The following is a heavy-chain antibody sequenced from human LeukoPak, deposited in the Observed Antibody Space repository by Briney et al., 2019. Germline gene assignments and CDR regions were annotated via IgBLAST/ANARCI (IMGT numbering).Heavy chain of an antibody. Sequence: SVKVSCKASGGTFSSYAISWVRQAPGQGLEWMGGIIPIFGTANYAQKFQGRVTITMDESTSTAYMELSSLRSEDTAVYYCARAPAYDFWSGYYGYWGQGTLVTVSS. J-gene: IGHJ4*02. D-gene: IGHD3-3*01. CDR3: ARAPAYDFWSGYYGY. V-gene: IGHV1-69*05. CDR2: IIPIFGTA. CDR1: GGTFSSYA.